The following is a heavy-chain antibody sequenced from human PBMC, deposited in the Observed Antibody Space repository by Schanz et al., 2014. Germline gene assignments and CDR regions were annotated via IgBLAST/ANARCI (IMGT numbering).Heavy chain of an antibody. CDR2: IIPIHGIV. V-gene: IGHV1-69*02. D-gene: IGHD2-15*01. Sequence: QVQLVQSGAEVKKPGSSMKVSCKASGGTFSTYPINWLRQAPGQGLEWMGRIIPIHGIVNYAQRCQDRVRITADKSTSTAYMELSSLRSDDTAVYYCARGGGPEDVFDIWGQGTTVTVSS. CDR3: ARGGGPEDVFDI. J-gene: IGHJ3*02. CDR1: GGTFSTYP.